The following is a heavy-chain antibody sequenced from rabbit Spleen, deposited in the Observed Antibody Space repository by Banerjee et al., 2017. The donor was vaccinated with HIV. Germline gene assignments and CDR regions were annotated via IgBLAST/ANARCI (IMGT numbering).Heavy chain of an antibody. D-gene: IGHD8-1*01. CDR1: GFDFSSYY. CDR3: ARDGAGSSYFNL. J-gene: IGHJ4*01. V-gene: IGHV1S7*01. CDR2: IDPVFGSA. Sequence: QELKESGGGLVQPGGSLKLSCKASGFDFSSYYMSWVRQAPGKGLEWIGYIDPVFGSAYYASWVNGRFSISRENTQNTVSLQMNSLTAADTATYFCARDGAGSSYFNLWGPGTLVTVS.